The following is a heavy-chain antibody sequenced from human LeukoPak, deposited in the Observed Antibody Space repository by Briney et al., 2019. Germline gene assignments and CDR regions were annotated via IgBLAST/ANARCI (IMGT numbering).Heavy chain of an antibody. V-gene: IGHV1-2*02. CDR2: INPNSGGT. D-gene: IGHD3-10*01. CDR3: ARDLGSCPHSYYFDY. J-gene: IGHJ4*02. CDR1: GYTFTGYY. Sequence: ASVKVSCKASGYTFTGYYMHWVRQAPGQGLEWMGWINPNSGGTNYAQKFQGRVTMTRDTSISTAYMELSRLRSDDTAMYYCARDLGSCPHSYYFDYGGQGTLVTVSS.